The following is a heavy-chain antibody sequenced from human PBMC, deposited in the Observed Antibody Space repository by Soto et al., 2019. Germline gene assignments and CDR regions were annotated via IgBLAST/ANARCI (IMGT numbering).Heavy chain of an antibody. CDR1: GYTFTSYY. CDR2: INPSGGST. CDR3: ASNVGDYDSSGYGFSPDAFDI. J-gene: IGHJ3*02. Sequence: ASVKVSCKASGYTFTSYYMHWVRQAPGQGLEWMGIINPSGGSTSYAQKFQGRVTMTRDTSTSTVYMELSSLRSEDTAVYYCASNVGDYDSSGYGFSPDAFDIWGQGTMVT. V-gene: IGHV1-46*01. D-gene: IGHD3-22*01.